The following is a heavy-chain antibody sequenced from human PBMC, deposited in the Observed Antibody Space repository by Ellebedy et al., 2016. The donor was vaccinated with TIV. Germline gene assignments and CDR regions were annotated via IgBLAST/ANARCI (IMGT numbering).Heavy chain of an antibody. CDR2: IYCSGAT. J-gene: IGHJ2*01. CDR1: GGSISSSNYY. CDR3: ARRFLVDFYGSGSSPYWYFDL. V-gene: IGHV4-39*01. Sequence: SETLSLTXTVSGGSISSSNYYWGWIRQPPGQGLEWIGSIYCSGATYYNPSRKSRVTISVDTSKNQFSLKLSSVTAADTAVYFCARRFLVDFYGSGSSPYWYFDLWGRGTLISVSS. D-gene: IGHD3-10*01.